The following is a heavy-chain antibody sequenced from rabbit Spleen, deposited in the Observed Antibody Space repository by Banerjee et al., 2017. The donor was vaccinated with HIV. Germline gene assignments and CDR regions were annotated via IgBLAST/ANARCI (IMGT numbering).Heavy chain of an antibody. D-gene: IGHD1-1*01. Sequence: QEQLKETGGGLVQPGGSLTLSCTASGFDFSSYWMSWVRQAPGKGPEWIGTIYTGKGITAYANSVNGRFSISRDNAQNTVDLQMNSLTAADTATYVCARDLDGVIGWNFGWWGPGTLVTVS. CDR3: ARDLDGVIGWNFGW. V-gene: IGHV1S47*01. CDR1: GFDFSSYW. CDR2: IYTGKGIT. J-gene: IGHJ4*01.